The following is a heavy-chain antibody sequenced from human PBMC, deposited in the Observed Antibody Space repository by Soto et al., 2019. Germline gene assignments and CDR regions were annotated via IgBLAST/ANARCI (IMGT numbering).Heavy chain of an antibody. CDR2: IKSKTDGGTT. CDR1: GFTFSNAW. V-gene: IGHV3-15*01. D-gene: IGHD6-13*01. CDR3: ATEGIASRPPFDY. Sequence: GGSLRLSCAASGFTFSNAWMSWVRQAPGKGLEWVGRIKSKTDGGTTDYAAPLKGRFTISRDDSKNMLYLQMNSLQTEDTAVYFCATEGIASRPPFDYWGQGTLVTVSS. J-gene: IGHJ4*02.